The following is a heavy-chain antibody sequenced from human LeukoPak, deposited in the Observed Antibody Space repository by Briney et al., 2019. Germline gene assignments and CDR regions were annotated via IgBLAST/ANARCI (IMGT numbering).Heavy chain of an antibody. J-gene: IGHJ1*01. Sequence: ASVKVSCKASGYTFTNFEINWVRQDAGQGLEWMGWMRPNSGETVNVQKFKGRVTMTRDISTSTAYMELTGLRSDDTAVYFCARGYCSGGGCYTAEYLPHWGQGTLVTVSS. D-gene: IGHD2-15*01. V-gene: IGHV1-8*02. CDR3: ARGYCSGGGCYTAEYLPH. CDR1: GYTFTNFE. CDR2: MRPNSGET.